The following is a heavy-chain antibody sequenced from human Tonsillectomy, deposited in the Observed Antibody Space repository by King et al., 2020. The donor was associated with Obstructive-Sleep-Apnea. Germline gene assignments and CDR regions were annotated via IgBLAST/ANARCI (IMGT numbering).Heavy chain of an antibody. V-gene: IGHV1-46*01. CDR3: ARESGGSTVTTTRGMDV. D-gene: IGHD4-17*01. Sequence: QVQLVESGAEVKKPGASVKVSCKASGYTFTSYYMHWVRQAPGQGLEWMGIINPSGGSTSYAQKFQGRVTMTRDTSTSTVYMELSSLRSEDTAVYYCARESGGSTVTTTRGMDVWGQGTTVTVSS. CDR1: GYTFTSYY. J-gene: IGHJ6*02. CDR2: INPSGGST.